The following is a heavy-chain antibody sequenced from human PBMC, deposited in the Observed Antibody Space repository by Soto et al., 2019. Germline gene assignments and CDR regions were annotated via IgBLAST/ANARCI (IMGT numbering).Heavy chain of an antibody. V-gene: IGHV1-18*04. CDR2: INTYNTNK. D-gene: IGHD2-2*01. CDR3: ARDGVVIIPGAMRFDDY. J-gene: IGHJ4*02. Sequence: GASVKVSCKASGYTFSSYGISWVRQAPGQGLEWMGWINTYNTNKNSAQTFEDRVTMTTDTSTNTAYMQLRGLRSDDAAVYYCARDGVVIIPGAMRFDDYWGQGTMVTVSS. CDR1: GYTFSSYG.